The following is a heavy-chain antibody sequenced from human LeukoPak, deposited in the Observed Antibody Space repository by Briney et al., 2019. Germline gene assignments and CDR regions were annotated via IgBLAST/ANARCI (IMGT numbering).Heavy chain of an antibody. CDR3: VRDDADSAYAAGDY. V-gene: IGHV1-69*04. D-gene: IGHD5-12*01. CDR2: VVPLLGIA. J-gene: IGHJ4*02. Sequence: SVKVSCKTSGGIFTSYTISWVRQAPGQGLEWMGRVVPLLGIANYAQKFQGRVTIVAEKSTRTVYMQLSSLTSEDTAIYYCVRDDADSAYAAGDYWGQGTLVTVSS. CDR1: GGIFTSYT.